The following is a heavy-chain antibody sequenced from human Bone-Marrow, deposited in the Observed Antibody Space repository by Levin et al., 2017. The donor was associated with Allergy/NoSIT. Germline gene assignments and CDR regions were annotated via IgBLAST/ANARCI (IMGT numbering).Heavy chain of an antibody. V-gene: IGHV4-34*01. CDR1: GGSFSGYY. D-gene: IGHD4-17*01. CDR2: INHSGST. CDR3: ARPGGYGDSGWFDP. Sequence: SETLSLTCAVYGGSFSGYYWSWIRQPPGKGLEWIGEINHSGSTNYNPSLKSRVTISVDTSKNQFSLKLSSVTAADTAVYYCARPGGYGDSGWFDPWGQGTLVTVSS. J-gene: IGHJ5*02.